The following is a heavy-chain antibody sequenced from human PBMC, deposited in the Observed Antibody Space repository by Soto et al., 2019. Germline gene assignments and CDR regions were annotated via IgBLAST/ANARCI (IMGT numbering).Heavy chain of an antibody. CDR3: TGEVASSY. CDR1: GFTVGTYG. CDR2: ISRDGGTK. J-gene: IGHJ4*02. V-gene: IGHV3-30*03. Sequence: QVQLVESGGGVVQPGRSLRLSCAVSGFTVGTYGMHWVRQAPGKGLEWVAVISRDGGTKYYADSVKGRFTISRDNSRNTLFLEMNSLRGDDMSVYYCTGEVASSYWGQGTLVTVSS. D-gene: IGHD2-8*02.